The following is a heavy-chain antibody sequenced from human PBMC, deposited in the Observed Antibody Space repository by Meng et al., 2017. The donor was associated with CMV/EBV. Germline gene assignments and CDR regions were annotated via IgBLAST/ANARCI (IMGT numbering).Heavy chain of an antibody. J-gene: IGHJ6*02. D-gene: IGHD3-3*01. CDR1: GGSFSGYY. Sequence: SETLSLTCAVYGGSFSGYYWSWIRQPPGKGREWIGEINHSGSTNYNPSLKSRVTISVDTSKNQFSLKLSSVTAADTAVYYCARGKALIFGVVTYYYYYYGMDVWGQGTTVTVSS. CDR2: INHSGST. CDR3: ARGKALIFGVVTYYYYYYGMDV. V-gene: IGHV4-34*01.